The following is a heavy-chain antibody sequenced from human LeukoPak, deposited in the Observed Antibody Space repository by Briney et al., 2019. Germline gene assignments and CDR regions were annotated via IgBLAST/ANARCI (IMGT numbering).Heavy chain of an antibody. V-gene: IGHV3-23*01. Sequence: GGSLRLSCAASGFTFSNYAMNWVRQAPGKGLEWVSGFSGSGDNTHYADSVKGRFTISRDSSKNTLYLQMDTLRAEDTAIYYCATGVTSSSYSALHYWGQGTLVTVSS. CDR1: GFTFSNYA. CDR2: FSGSGDNT. J-gene: IGHJ4*02. D-gene: IGHD6-6*01. CDR3: ATGVTSSSYSALHY.